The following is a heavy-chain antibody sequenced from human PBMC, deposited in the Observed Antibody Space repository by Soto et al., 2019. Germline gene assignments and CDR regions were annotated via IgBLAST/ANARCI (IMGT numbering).Heavy chain of an antibody. V-gene: IGHV3-30-3*01. Sequence: GGSLRLSCAASGFTFSSYAMHWVRQAPGKGLEWVAVISYDGSNKYYADSVKGRFTISRDNSKNTLYLQMNSLRAEDTAVYYCASNMVGGDYGMDVWGQGTTVTVSS. J-gene: IGHJ6*02. CDR3: ASNMVGGDYGMDV. CDR1: GFTFSSYA. CDR2: ISYDGSNK. D-gene: IGHD3-10*02.